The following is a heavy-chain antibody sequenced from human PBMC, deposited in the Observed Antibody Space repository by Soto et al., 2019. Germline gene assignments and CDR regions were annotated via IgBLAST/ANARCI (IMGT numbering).Heavy chain of an antibody. CDR2: INSDGSST. Sequence: EVQLLESGGGLVQPGGSLRLSCAASGFTFSSYWMHWVRQAPGKGLVWVSRINSDGSSTSYADSVKGRFTISRDNAKNMLYLQMNSLRAEDTAVYYCARAYYDFWSGYSAFDIWGQGTMVTVSS. D-gene: IGHD3-3*01. V-gene: IGHV3-74*02. J-gene: IGHJ3*02. CDR3: ARAYYDFWSGYSAFDI. CDR1: GFTFSSYW.